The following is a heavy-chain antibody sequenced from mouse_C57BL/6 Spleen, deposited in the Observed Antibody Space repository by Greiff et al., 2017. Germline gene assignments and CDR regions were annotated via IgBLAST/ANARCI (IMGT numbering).Heavy chain of an antibody. CDR3: ARGYREYYAMDY. V-gene: IGHV1-64*01. Sequence: QVQLQQPGAELVKPGASVKLSCKASGYTFTSYWMHWVKQRPGQGLEWIGMIHPNSGSTNYNEKFKSKATLTVDKSSSTAYMQLSSLTSEDSAVYYCARGYREYYAMDYWGQGTSVTVSS. D-gene: IGHD2-14*01. CDR2: IHPNSGST. CDR1: GYTFTSYW. J-gene: IGHJ4*01.